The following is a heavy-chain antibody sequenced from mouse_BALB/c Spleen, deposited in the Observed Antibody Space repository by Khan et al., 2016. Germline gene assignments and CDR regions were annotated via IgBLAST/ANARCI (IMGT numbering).Heavy chain of an antibody. D-gene: IGHD1-2*01. J-gene: IGHJ1*01. CDR1: GYSITSDYA. CDR3: TRSPTATRYFDV. V-gene: IGHV3-2*02. Sequence: EVELVESGPGLVKPSQSLSLTCTVTGYSITSDYAWNWIRQFPGNKLEWMGYIRYSGSTTYNPSLKSRISITRDTSKNQFFLQLYSVTTEDTATYYRTRSPTATRYFDVWGAGTTVTVSS. CDR2: IRYSGST.